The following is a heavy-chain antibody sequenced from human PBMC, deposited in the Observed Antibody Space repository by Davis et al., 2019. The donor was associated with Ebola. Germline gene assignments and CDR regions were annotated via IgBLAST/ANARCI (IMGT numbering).Heavy chain of an antibody. CDR2: INPNSGGT. D-gene: IGHD2-2*01. V-gene: IGHV1-2*02. CDR1: GYTFTSYG. J-gene: IGHJ3*02. Sequence: ASVKVSCKASGYTFTSYGISWVRQAPGQGLEWMGWINPNSGGTNYAQKFQGRVTMTRDTSISTAYMELSRLRSDDTAVYYCARTPYQLPGNAFDIWGQGTMVTVSS. CDR3: ARTPYQLPGNAFDI.